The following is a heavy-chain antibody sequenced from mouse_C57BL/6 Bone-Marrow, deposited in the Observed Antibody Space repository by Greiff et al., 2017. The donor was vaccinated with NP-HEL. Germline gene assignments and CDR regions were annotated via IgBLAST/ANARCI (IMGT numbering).Heavy chain of an antibody. J-gene: IGHJ3*01. CDR1: GYSITSGYY. V-gene: IGHV3-6*01. CDR2: ISYDGSN. Sequence: EVKLVESGPGLVKPSQSLSLTCSVTGYSITSGYYWNWIRQFPGNKLEWMGYISYDGSNNYNPSLKNRISITRDTSKNQFFLKLNSVTTEDTATYYCARDRNLAWFAYWGQGTLVTVSA. CDR3: ARDRNLAWFAY.